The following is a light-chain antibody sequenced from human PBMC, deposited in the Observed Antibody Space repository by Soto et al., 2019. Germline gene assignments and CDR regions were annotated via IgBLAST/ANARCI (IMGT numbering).Light chain of an antibody. Sequence: EIVLTQSPGTLSLSPGERATLSCRASQSVSSSYLAWYQQKPGQAPRLLIYGASSRATGIPDRFSGSGSGTDFTLTISRLEPEDFAVYYCQQYGYSVYTVGQGTKLEIK. J-gene: IGKJ2*01. CDR1: QSVSSSY. V-gene: IGKV3-20*01. CDR2: GAS. CDR3: QQYGYSVYT.